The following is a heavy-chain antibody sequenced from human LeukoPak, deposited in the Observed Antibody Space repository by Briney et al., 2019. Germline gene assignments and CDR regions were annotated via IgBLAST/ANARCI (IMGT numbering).Heavy chain of an antibody. J-gene: IGHJ6*03. D-gene: IGHD2-15*01. CDR1: GYTFTIHY. CDR3: ARDATPYCSGGSCYHTPYYYYYYYMDV. V-gene: IGHV1-2*02. CDR2: VNPDSGDT. Sequence: ASVKVSCKASGYTFTIHYMHWVRQVPGQGLEWMGWVNPDSGDTNYAEKFQGRVTMTRDTSISTAYMELSRLRSDDTAVYYCARDATPYCSGGSCYHTPYYYYYYYMDVWGKGTTVTVSS.